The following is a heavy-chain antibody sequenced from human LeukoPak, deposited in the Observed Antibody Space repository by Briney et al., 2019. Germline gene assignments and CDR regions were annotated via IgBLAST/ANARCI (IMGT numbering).Heavy chain of an antibody. J-gene: IGHJ3*02. Sequence: SVKLSCKASGGTFSSYAISWVRQAPGQGLEWMGRIIPILGIANYAQKFQGRVTITADKSTSTAYMELSSLRSEDTAVYYCASRKKTTNDAFDIWGQGTMVTVSS. CDR1: GGTFSSYA. CDR2: IIPILGIA. V-gene: IGHV1-69*04. D-gene: IGHD4-17*01. CDR3: ASRKKTTNDAFDI.